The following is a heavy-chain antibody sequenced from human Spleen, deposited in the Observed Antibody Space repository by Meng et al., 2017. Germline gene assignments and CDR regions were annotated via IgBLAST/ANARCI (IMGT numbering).Heavy chain of an antibody. CDR2: IYYSGIT. Sequence: GSLRLSCTVSGGSMRNNYWSWIRQPPGKGLEWIGYIYYSGITGYNPSLKSRVTISVDTSKNQFSLKLSSVTAADTAVYYCARGYSSSWYEGTSFGYWGQGTLVTVSS. CDR1: GGSMRNNY. CDR3: ARGYSSSWYEGTSFGY. J-gene: IGHJ4*02. V-gene: IGHV4-59*12. D-gene: IGHD6-13*01.